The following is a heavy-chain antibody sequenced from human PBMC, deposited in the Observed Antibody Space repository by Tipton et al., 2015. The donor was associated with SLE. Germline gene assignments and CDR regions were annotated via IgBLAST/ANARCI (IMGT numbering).Heavy chain of an antibody. CDR2: IKQDGSEK. D-gene: IGHD1-26*01. CDR1: GFTFSSYW. CDR3: ARNWVGPRPEHFQH. Sequence: GSLRLSCAASGFTFSSYWMSWVRQAPGKGLGWVAKIKQDGSEKYYVDSVKGRFTISRDNTKNSLYLQMNSLRAEDTAVYYCARNWVGPRPEHFQHWGQGTLVTVSS. J-gene: IGHJ1*01. V-gene: IGHV3-7*01.